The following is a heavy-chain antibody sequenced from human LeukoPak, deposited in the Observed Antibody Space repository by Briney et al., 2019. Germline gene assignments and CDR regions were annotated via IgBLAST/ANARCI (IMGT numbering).Heavy chain of an antibody. CDR2: IWYDGSNK. J-gene: IGHJ4*02. D-gene: IGHD3-10*01. Sequence: GGSLRLSFAASGFTFSSYGMHWVRQAPGKGLEWVAVIWYDGSNKYCADSVKGRFTISRDNSKNTLYLQMNSLRAEDTAVYYCARSRALVGFGELLADYWGQGTLVTVSS. CDR3: ARSRALVGFGELLADY. CDR1: GFTFSSYG. V-gene: IGHV3-33*08.